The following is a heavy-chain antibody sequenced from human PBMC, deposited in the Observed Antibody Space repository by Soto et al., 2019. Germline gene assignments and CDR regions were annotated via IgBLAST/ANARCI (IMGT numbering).Heavy chain of an antibody. V-gene: IGHV1-8*01. CDR1: GYTFTSYD. D-gene: IGHD3-10*01. J-gene: IGHJ6*02. CDR3: ARVNRYGSGSYHYYYGMDV. CDR2: MNPNSGNT. Sequence: QVQLVQSGAEVKKPGASVKVSCKASGYTFTSYDINWVRQATGQGLEWMGWMNPNSGNTGYAQKFQGRVTMTRNTSISTAYMELSSPRSEDTAVYYCARVNRYGSGSYHYYYGMDVWGQGTTVTVSS.